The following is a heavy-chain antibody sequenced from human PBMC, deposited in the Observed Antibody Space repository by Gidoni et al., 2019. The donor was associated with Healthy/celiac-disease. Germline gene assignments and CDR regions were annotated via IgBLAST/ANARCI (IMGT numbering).Heavy chain of an antibody. CDR3: ARGGYDNSTGLTGYFDY. CDR1: GFTVSSNY. CDR2: IYSGGST. Sequence: EVQLVESGGGLVQPGGSLRLACAAAGFTVSSNYMSWVRQAPGKGLEWVSVIYSGGSTYYADSVKGRFTISRDNSKNTLYLQMNSLRAEDTAVYYCARGGYDNSTGLTGYFDYWGQGTLVTVSS. D-gene: IGHD3-9*01. V-gene: IGHV3-66*01. J-gene: IGHJ4*02.